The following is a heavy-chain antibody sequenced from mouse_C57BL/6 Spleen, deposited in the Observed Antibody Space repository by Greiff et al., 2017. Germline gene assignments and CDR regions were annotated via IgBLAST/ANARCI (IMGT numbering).Heavy chain of an antibody. J-gene: IGHJ2*01. Sequence: VQLQQSGPGLVQPSQSLSITCTVSGFSLTRYGVHWVRQSPGKGLEWLGVIWSGGSTDYNAAFISRLSISKDTSKSQVFFKMNSLQADDTAIYDCARNEESTMVTRGDLDYWGQGTTLTVSS. CDR3: ARNEESTMVTRGDLDY. CDR2: IWSGGST. V-gene: IGHV2-2*01. CDR1: GFSLTRYG. D-gene: IGHD2-2*01.